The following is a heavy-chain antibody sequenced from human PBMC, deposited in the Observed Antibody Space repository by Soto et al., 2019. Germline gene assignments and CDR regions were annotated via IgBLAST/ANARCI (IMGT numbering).Heavy chain of an antibody. D-gene: IGHD6-6*01. Sequence: VNGSCKAAGYTITGYSMNLVRQAPGQGREWVGWINPNSGGTMYSHKFQCWVTMTSDTPIRTANIKLSKLRSDNTAVHYCASGRSSSWFDPWGQGTLVTVSS. CDR3: ASGRSSSWFDP. J-gene: IGHJ5*02. CDR2: INPNSGGT. CDR1: GYTITGYS. V-gene: IGHV1-2*04.